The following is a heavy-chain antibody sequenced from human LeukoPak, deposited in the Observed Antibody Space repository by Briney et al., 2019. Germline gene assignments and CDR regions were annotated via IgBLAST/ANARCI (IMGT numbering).Heavy chain of an antibody. Sequence: PSETLSLTCTVSGGSISTYYWSWIRQPPGKGLEWIGYIHYTGSTNYSPSLKSRVTISVDTSKNQFSLNLTSVTAADTAVYYCAREEETIFGVVTPGAFDIWGQGTMVTVSS. CDR3: AREEETIFGVVTPGAFDI. CDR2: IHYTGST. J-gene: IGHJ3*02. D-gene: IGHD3-3*01. CDR1: GGSISTYY. V-gene: IGHV4-59*12.